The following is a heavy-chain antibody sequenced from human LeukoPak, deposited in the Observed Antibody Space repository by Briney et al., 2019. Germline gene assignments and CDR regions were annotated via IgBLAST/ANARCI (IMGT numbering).Heavy chain of an antibody. Sequence: GGSLRLSCAASGFTFSSYSMNWVRQAPGKGLEWVSFISTSSIYIYYADSVKGRFTISRDNAKNSLYLQMNRLRVEDTAVYYCTRDFGRSSYYFDFWGQGTLVTVSS. V-gene: IGHV3-21*01. CDR3: TRDFGRSSYYFDF. J-gene: IGHJ4*02. CDR1: GFTFSSYS. D-gene: IGHD3-3*01. CDR2: ISTSSIYI.